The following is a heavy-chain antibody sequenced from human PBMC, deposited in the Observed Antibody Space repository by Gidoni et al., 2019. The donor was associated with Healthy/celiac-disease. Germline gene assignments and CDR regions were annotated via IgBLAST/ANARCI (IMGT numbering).Heavy chain of an antibody. CDR2: IYYSGST. CDR1: GGSISSSSYY. Sequence: QLQLQESGPGLVKPSETLSLTCTVSGGSISSSSYYWGWIRQPPGKGLEWIGSIYYSGSTYYNPSLKSRVTISVDTSKNQFSLKLSSVTAADTAVYYCARLVFGGVRDTAMVTHFDYWGQGTLVTVSS. V-gene: IGHV4-39*01. CDR3: ARLVFGGVRDTAMVTHFDY. D-gene: IGHD5-18*01. J-gene: IGHJ4*02.